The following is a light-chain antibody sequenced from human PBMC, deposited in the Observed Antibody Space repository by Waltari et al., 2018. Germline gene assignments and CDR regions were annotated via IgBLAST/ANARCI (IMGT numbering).Light chain of an antibody. CDR3: MQATDFPT. V-gene: IGKV2-24*01. Sequence: EIVMTQTPLSSAVTLGQPASISCRSSQSRVNSDGNTYLTWLQQRPGQPPRLLIYKISHRSSGVPDRFSGSGAGTDFTLTINRVEAEDVGVYYCMQATDFPTFGQGTKLEI. J-gene: IGKJ2*01. CDR2: KIS. CDR1: QSRVNSDGNTY.